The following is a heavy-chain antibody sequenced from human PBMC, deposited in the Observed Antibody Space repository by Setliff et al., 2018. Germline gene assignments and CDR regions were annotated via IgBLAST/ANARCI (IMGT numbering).Heavy chain of an antibody. J-gene: IGHJ1*01. D-gene: IGHD4-4*01. CDR2: IKSSSEGATT. Sequence: GGSLSLSCAASGFVFGTYGMHWVRQAPGKGPEWVGRIKSSSEGATTDYGAPAKVRFTISRDDSKNMIYLQMNNLKIEDTGFYFCATGPRDSRNYLNWLGSWGPGTLVTVSS. V-gene: IGHV3-15*01. CDR1: GFVFGTYG. CDR3: ATGPRDSRNYLNWLGS.